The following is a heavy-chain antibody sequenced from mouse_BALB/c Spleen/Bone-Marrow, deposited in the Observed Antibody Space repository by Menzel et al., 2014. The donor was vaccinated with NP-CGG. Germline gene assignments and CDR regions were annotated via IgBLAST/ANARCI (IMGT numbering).Heavy chain of an antibody. CDR1: GYTFTNYW. V-gene: IGHV1-63*02. D-gene: IGHD2-12*01. J-gene: IGHJ3*01. Sequence: VQLQQSGAELVRPGSSVKISCEASGYTFTNYWLVWVKQRPGHGLEWIGDIYPGGGYTNYNEKFKGKATLTAETSSSTAYMQLSSLTSEDSAVYYCAPYSHEGVAYWGQGTLVTVSA. CDR3: APYSHEGVAY. CDR2: IYPGGGYT.